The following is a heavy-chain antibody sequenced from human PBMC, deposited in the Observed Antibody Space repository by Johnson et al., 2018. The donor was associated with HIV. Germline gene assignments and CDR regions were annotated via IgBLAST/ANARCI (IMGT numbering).Heavy chain of an antibody. CDR1: GFTFSSYD. CDR2: IGTAGDT. V-gene: IGHV3-13*01. D-gene: IGHD4-17*01. CDR3: ARDGTTGPSGDAFDI. Sequence: VQLVESGGGVVQPGRSLRLSCAASGFTFSSYDMHWVRQATGKGLEWVSAIGTAGDTYYPGSVKGRFTISRDNSKNTLFLQMNSLRAEDTALYYCARDGTTGPSGDAFDIWGQGTMVTVSS. J-gene: IGHJ3*02.